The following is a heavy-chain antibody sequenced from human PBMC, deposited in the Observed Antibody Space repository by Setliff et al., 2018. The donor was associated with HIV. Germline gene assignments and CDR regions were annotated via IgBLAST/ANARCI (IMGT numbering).Heavy chain of an antibody. CDR3: ARARTIGVSAVFFDP. V-gene: IGHV4-61*09. Sequence: SETLSLTCSVSGGSMSSGSYSWTWLRQPAGKEPELIGHVYVAGTVIYNPSLASRLTISIVPSKNQFSLDLTSVTAADTGKYYCARARTIGVSAVFFDPWGQGILVTVSS. D-gene: IGHD3-3*01. J-gene: IGHJ5*02. CDR1: GGSMSSGSYS. CDR2: VYVAGTV.